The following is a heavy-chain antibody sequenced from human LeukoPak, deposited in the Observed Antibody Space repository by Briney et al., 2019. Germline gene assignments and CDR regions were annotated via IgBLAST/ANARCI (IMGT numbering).Heavy chain of an antibody. J-gene: IGHJ4*02. Sequence: GRSLRLSCAASGFIFSNYAMHWVRQAPGKGLEWVAVISYDGSNKYYADSVKGRFTISRDNAENTLYLQMNSLRAGDTAVYYCASTPNGVAAIYFDYWGQGTLVTVSS. CDR2: ISYDGSNK. D-gene: IGHD2-15*01. V-gene: IGHV3-30*04. CDR1: GFIFSNYA. CDR3: ASTPNGVAAIYFDY.